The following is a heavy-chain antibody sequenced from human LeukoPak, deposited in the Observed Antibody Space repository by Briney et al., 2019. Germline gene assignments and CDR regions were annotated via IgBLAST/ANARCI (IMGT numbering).Heavy chain of an antibody. CDR2: ISYSGNT. J-gene: IGHJ3*01. V-gene: IGHV4-59*01. Sequence: SETLSLTCIVSGGSISKYYWSWIRQPPGKGLEWIGYISYSGNTKYNSSLKSRVTISIDKSENQVSLRLRSVTAADTAMYFCVREASTSYYDSSGYYRQTETFDVWGLGTMVTVSS. D-gene: IGHD3-22*01. CDR1: GGSISKYY. CDR3: VREASTSYYDSSGYYRQTETFDV.